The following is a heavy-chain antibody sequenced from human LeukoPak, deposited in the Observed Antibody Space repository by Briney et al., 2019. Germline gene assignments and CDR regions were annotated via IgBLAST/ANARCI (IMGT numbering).Heavy chain of an antibody. CDR1: GGTFSSYA. Sequence: GSSVKVSCKASGGTFSSYAISWVRQAPGQGLEWMGRIIPILGIANYAQKFQGRVTITADKSTSTAYMELSSLRSEDTAVYYCAVAVTTPYDAFDIWGQGTMVTVSS. J-gene: IGHJ3*02. CDR2: IIPILGIA. V-gene: IGHV1-69*04. D-gene: IGHD4-17*01. CDR3: AVAVTTPYDAFDI.